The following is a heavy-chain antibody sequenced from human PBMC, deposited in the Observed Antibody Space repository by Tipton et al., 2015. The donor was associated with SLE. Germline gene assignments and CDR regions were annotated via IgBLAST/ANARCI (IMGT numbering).Heavy chain of an antibody. CDR1: GFTFSNAW. Sequence: SLRLSCAASGFTFSNAWMSWVRQTPGKGLEWVGRIKSKTDGGTTDYAAPVKGRFTISRDDSKNTLYLQMNSLKTEDTAVYYCTTKDSSGYSFDYWGQGTLVTVSS. J-gene: IGHJ4*02. CDR3: TTKDSSGYSFDY. CDR2: IKSKTDGGTT. D-gene: IGHD3-22*01. V-gene: IGHV3-15*01.